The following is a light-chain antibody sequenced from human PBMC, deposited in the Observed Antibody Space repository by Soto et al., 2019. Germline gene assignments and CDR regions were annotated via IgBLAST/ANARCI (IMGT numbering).Light chain of an antibody. Sequence: QSALTQPPSASGSRGQSVTISCTGTSSDVGGYNYVSWYQQHPGKAPKLLIYEVNKRPSGVPDHFSGSKSGNTASLTVSGLQAEDEADYYCSSYAGRNNFGVFGGGTKLTVL. J-gene: IGLJ2*01. V-gene: IGLV2-8*01. CDR2: EVN. CDR1: SSDVGGYNY. CDR3: SSYAGRNNFGV.